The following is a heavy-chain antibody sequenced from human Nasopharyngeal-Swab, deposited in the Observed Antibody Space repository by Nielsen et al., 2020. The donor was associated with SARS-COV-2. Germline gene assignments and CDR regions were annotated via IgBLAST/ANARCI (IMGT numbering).Heavy chain of an antibody. Sequence: WIRQPPGKGPEWIGEINHSGSTNYNPSLKSRVIISVDTSTNQFSLKLSSVTAADTAVYYCARGAPRGGYDFSLYYYYYGVDVWGQGTTVTVSS. CDR2: INHSGST. J-gene: IGHJ6*02. CDR3: ARGAPRGGYDFSLYYYYYGVDV. V-gene: IGHV4-34*01. D-gene: IGHD5-12*01.